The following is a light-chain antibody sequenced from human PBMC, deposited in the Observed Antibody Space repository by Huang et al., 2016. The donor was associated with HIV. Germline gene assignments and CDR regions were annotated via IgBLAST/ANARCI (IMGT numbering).Light chain of an antibody. Sequence: IQLTQSPSSLSASVGDRVTITCRASQGISSYLAWYQQKPGKAPKLLIYAASTLQSGVPSRFSGRGSGTDFTLTISSLQPEDFATYYCQQLNSYPWTFGQGTKVEIK. CDR3: QQLNSYPWT. J-gene: IGKJ1*01. CDR1: QGISSY. V-gene: IGKV1-9*01. CDR2: AAS.